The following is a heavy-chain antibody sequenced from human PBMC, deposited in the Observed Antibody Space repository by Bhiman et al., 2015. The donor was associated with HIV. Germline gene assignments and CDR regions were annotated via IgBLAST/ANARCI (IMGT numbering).Heavy chain of an antibody. J-gene: IGHJ4*02. V-gene: IGHV3-21*01. CDR1: GFTFSSYT. CDR3: TKAKSIVVVITPIDY. D-gene: IGHD3-22*01. Sequence: EVQLVESGGGLVKPGGSLRLSCAASGFTFSSYTMNWVRQAPGKGLEWVSSISTSSSYIYYADSVKGRFTISRDNAKNSLYLQMNSLRAEDTAVYYCTKAKSIVVVITPIDYWGQGTLVTVSS. CDR2: ISTSSSYI.